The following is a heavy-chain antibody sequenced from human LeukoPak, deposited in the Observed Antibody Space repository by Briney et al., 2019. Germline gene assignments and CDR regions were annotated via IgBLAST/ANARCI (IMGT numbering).Heavy chain of an antibody. CDR2: IRHDEANS. Sequence: GGSLRLSCAVSGFNLNSYAMHWVRQAPGKGLEWVAVIRHDEANSFYADSVRGRFTISRDTSKKLLYLQMNSLRVEDTAVYYCAKEYTPSSPLGELDSWGQGTLVTVSS. D-gene: IGHD6-6*01. CDR1: GFNLNSYA. V-gene: IGHV3-30*02. CDR3: AKEYTPSSPLGELDS. J-gene: IGHJ4*02.